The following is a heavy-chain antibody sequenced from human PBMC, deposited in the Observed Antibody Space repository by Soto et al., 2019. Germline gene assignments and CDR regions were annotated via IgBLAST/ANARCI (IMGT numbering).Heavy chain of an antibody. CDR1: GGSISTGAYS. CDR2: IYYSGST. V-gene: IGHV4-30-4*01. J-gene: IGHJ4*02. CDR3: ARGGQGSPFDY. Sequence: QVQLQESGPGLVKPSQTLSLTCTVSGGSISTGAYSWSWIRQPPGKALEWIGSIYYSGSTYYNPSLKSRLTMSLGTSKNQFSLKLSSVAAADTAVYYCARGGQGSPFDYWGQGTLVTVSS.